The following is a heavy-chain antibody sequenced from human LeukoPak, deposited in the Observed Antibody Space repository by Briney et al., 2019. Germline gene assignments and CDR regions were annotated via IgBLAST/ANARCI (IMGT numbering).Heavy chain of an antibody. CDR1: GYTFTGYY. CDR3: ASAPYGDEDWFDP. D-gene: IGHD4-17*01. J-gene: IGHJ5*02. CDR2: INPNSGGT. V-gene: IGHV1-2*04. Sequence: GASVKVSCKASGYTFTGYYMHWVRQAPGQGLEWMGWINPNSGGTNYAQKFQGWVTMTRDTSISTAYMELSSLRSEDTAVYYCASAPYGDEDWFDPWGQGTLVTVSS.